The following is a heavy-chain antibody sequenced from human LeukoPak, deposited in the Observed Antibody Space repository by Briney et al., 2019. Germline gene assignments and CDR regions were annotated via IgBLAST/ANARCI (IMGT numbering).Heavy chain of an antibody. D-gene: IGHD4-17*01. V-gene: IGHV3-21*01. CDR3: AMEGNSHDYGDYHCY. CDR1: GFTFSSYS. J-gene: IGHJ4*02. CDR2: ISSSSSYI. Sequence: GGSLRLSCAASGFTFSSYSMNWVRQAPGKGLEWVSSISSSSSYIYYADSVKGRFTISRDNSKNSLYLQMNSLRAEYTAVYYCAMEGNSHDYGDYHCYWGQGTLVTVSS.